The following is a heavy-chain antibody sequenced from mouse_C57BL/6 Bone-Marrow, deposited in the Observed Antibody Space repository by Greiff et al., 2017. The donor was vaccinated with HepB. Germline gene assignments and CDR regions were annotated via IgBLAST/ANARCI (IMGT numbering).Heavy chain of an antibody. CDR1: GFTFSDYG. CDR3: ARANCYGPYFDV. CDR2: ISSGSSTI. D-gene: IGHD1-2*01. J-gene: IGHJ1*03. Sequence: EVKLMESGGGLVKPGGSLKLSCAASGFTFSDYGMHWVRQAPEKGLEWVAYISSGSSTIYYADTVKGRFTISRDNAKNTMFLQMNSLRSEDTAMYYCARANCYGPYFDVWGTGTTVTVSS. V-gene: IGHV5-17*01.